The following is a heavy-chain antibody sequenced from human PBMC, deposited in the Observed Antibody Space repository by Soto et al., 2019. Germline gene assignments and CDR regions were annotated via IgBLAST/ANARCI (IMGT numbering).Heavy chain of an antibody. D-gene: IGHD3-22*01. CDR3: ARFSTYYYDSSGSDDAFDI. CDR2: IYYSGST. CDR1: GGSISSGDYY. Sequence: QVQLQESGPGLVKPSQTLSLTCTVSGGSISSGDYYWSWIRQPPGKGLEWIGYIYYSGSTYYNPSLKSRVTISVDTSKHQFSLKLSSVTAADTAVYYCARFSTYYYDSSGSDDAFDIWGQGTMVTVSS. V-gene: IGHV4-30-4*01. J-gene: IGHJ3*02.